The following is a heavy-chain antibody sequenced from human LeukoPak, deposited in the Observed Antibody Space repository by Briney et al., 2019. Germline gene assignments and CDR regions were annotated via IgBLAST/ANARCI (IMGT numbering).Heavy chain of an antibody. CDR3: ARHGDGRYSSSWYTPYYFDY. D-gene: IGHD6-13*01. V-gene: IGHV4-59*08. Sequence: SETLSLTCTVSGGSISSHYWNWIRQPPGKRLEWIGYVSDYGRTHFNPSLKSRVTISVDTSKNQSSLKLSSVTAADTAVYYCARHGDGRYSSSWYTPYYFDYWGQGTLVTVSS. CDR2: VSDYGRT. CDR1: GGSISSHY. J-gene: IGHJ4*02.